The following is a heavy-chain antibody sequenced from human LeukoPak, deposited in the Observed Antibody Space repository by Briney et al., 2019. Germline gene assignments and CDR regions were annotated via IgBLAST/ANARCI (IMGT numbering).Heavy chain of an antibody. D-gene: IGHD3-22*01. CDR2: IYYSGST. V-gene: IGHV4-59*08. J-gene: IGHJ4*02. CDR3: ARLESSGYYPFDY. CDR1: GGSISSYY. Sequence: SETLSLTCTVSGGSISSYYWSWIRQPPGKGLEWIGYIYYSGSTNYNPSLKSRVTMSVDTSKDQFSLKLRSVTAADTAVYYCARLESSGYYPFDYWGQGTLVTVSS.